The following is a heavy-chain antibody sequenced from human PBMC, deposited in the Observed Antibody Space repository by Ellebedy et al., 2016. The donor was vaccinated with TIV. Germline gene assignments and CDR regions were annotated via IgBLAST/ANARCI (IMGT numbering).Heavy chain of an antibody. CDR2: ISGGGDST. V-gene: IGHV3-23*01. CDR1: GFTFSSYA. D-gene: IGHD5-24*01. CDR3: ARGLRWLQLNFDC. J-gene: IGHJ4*02. Sequence: GGSLRLXCAASGFTFSSYAMSWVRQAQGKGLEWVSVISGGGDSTYYADSVKGRFTISRDNSKNTLSLQMNSLRAEDSAVYYCARGLRWLQLNFDCWGQGTLVTVSS.